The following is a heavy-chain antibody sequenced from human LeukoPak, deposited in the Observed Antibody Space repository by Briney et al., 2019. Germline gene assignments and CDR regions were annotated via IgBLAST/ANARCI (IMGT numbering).Heavy chain of an antibody. D-gene: IGHD3-10*01. J-gene: IGHJ4*02. CDR1: GFTFSSYA. CDR2: ISYDGSNK. Sequence: GGSLRLSCAASGFTFSSYAMHWVRQAPGKGLEWVAVISYDGSNKYYADSVKGRFTISRDISKNTLYLQMNSLRAEDTAVYYCARSAGVDYWGQGTLVTVSS. CDR3: ARSAGVDY. V-gene: IGHV3-30-3*01.